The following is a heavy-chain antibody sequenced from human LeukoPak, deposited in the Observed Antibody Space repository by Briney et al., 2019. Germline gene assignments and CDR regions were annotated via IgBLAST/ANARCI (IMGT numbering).Heavy chain of an antibody. CDR3: ARVGVYHLGAFDI. J-gene: IGHJ3*02. CDR1: GYTFTGYY. CDR2: INPNSGGT. Sequence: GASVKVSCKASGYTFTGYYMHWVRQAPGQGLEWMGWINPNSGGTNYAQKFQGRVTMTRDTSISTAYMELSSLRSEDTAAYYCARVGVYHLGAFDIWGQGTMVTVSS. D-gene: IGHD2-8*01. V-gene: IGHV1-2*02.